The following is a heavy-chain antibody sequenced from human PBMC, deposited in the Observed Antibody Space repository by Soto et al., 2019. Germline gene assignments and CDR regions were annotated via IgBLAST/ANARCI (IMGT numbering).Heavy chain of an antibody. J-gene: IGHJ4*02. CDR3: AREPYHPKARNDF. Sequence: SETLSLTCSVSGDSISSADYFWTWIRQSPGQGLEWMGYIFHSGTTYYNPSLKGRLLISIENSKNQFPLRLTSVTAADSAVYFCAREPYHPKARNDFWGPGTLVTVPQ. V-gene: IGHV4-30-4*01. CDR2: IFHSGTT. CDR1: GDSISSADYF.